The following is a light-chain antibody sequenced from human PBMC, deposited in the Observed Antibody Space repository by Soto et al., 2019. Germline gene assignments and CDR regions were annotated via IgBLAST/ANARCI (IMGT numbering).Light chain of an antibody. J-gene: IGKJ2*01. CDR1: KDLDRW. CDR2: TAS. V-gene: IGKV1D-12*01. CDR3: LQSDTFPYT. Sequence: DIQMTQSPSSVSASVGDRVTISCRASKDLDRWLAWFQHKPGKAPKLLFSTASSLQSGVPSRFSGIGSGTDFTLTIASLQFEDFATYYCLQSDTFPYTFGLGTKLEIK.